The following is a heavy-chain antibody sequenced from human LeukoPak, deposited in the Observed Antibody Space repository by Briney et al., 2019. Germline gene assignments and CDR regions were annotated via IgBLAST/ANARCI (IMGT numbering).Heavy chain of an antibody. CDR2: IYESGST. Sequence: SKTLSLTCTVSGYSISSGYYWGWIRQPPGKGLEWIGSIYESGSTYYNPSLKSRVTISVDTSKNQFSLRMNSVTAADTAVYYCTRGSIAYYYMDVWGKGTTVTISS. CDR3: TRGSIAYYYMDV. D-gene: IGHD3-22*01. CDR1: GYSISSGYY. V-gene: IGHV4-38-2*02. J-gene: IGHJ6*03.